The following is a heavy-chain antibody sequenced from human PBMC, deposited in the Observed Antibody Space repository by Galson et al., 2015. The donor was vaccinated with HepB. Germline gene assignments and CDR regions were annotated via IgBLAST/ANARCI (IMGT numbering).Heavy chain of an antibody. D-gene: IGHD3-10*01. Sequence: SLRLSCAASGFTFSSYGMHWVRQAPGKGLEWVAVIWYDGSNKYYADSVKGRFTISRDNSKNTLYLQMNSLRAEDTAVYYCARDKSPFGELGYFDYWGQGTLVIVSS. J-gene: IGHJ4*02. CDR3: ARDKSPFGELGYFDY. CDR2: IWYDGSNK. V-gene: IGHV3-33*08. CDR1: GFTFSSYG.